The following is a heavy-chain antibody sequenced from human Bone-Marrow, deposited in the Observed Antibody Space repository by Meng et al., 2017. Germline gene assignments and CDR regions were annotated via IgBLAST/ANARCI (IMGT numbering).Heavy chain of an antibody. D-gene: IGHD6-13*01. J-gene: IGHJ5*02. Sequence: SVKVSCKASVGTFSSYAISWVRQAPGQGIEWMGGIIPIFGTANYAQKFQGRVTITADKPPSTAYMELSSLRSEDTAVYYCARRGGIAAAGNWFDPWGQGTLVTVSS. CDR3: ARRGGIAAAGNWFDP. CDR1: VGTFSSYA. CDR2: IIPIFGTA. V-gene: IGHV1-69*06.